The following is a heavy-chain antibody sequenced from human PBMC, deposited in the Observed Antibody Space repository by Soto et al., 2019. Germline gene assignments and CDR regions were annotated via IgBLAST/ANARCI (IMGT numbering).Heavy chain of an antibody. D-gene: IGHD6-13*01. CDR3: GRYLPAAVDY. CDR1: GFTFSTYG. V-gene: IGHV3-30*03. J-gene: IGHJ4*01. CDR2: ISPDGIGK. Sequence: QVQLVESGGGVIQPGGSLRLSCAASGFTFSTYGMHWVRQAPGKGLEWMAVISPDGIGKHYADSVRGRFTISRDNSKNILYLQMNSLRTEDTAMYHCGRYLPAAVDYWGQGTLVTVSS.